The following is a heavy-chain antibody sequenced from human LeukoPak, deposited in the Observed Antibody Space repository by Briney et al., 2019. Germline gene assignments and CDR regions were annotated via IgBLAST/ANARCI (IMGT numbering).Heavy chain of an antibody. CDR2: ISSSGSTI. V-gene: IGHV3-48*04. Sequence: GGSLRLSCAASGFTFSTYSMNWVRQAPGKGLEWVSYISSSGSTIYYADSVKGRFTISRDNAKNSLYLQMNSLRAEDTALYYCARVSDISVAAYFDYWGQGTRVTVSS. CDR3: ARVSDISVAAYFDY. J-gene: IGHJ4*02. D-gene: IGHD6-19*01. CDR1: GFTFSTYS.